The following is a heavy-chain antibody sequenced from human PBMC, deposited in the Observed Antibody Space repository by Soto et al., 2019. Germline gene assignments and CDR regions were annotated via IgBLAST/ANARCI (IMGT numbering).Heavy chain of an antibody. CDR3: ARAGEYYYDSSGYYGLGPYYFDY. J-gene: IGHJ4*02. Sequence: ASVKVSCKASGYTFSNYGISWVRQAPGQGLEWMGWISAYNGNTKYAQKLQGRVTMTTDTSTSTAYMELRSLRSDDTAVYYCARAGEYYYDSSGYYGLGPYYFDYWGQGTLVTVSS. D-gene: IGHD3-22*01. CDR2: ISAYNGNT. CDR1: GYTFSNYG. V-gene: IGHV1-18*01.